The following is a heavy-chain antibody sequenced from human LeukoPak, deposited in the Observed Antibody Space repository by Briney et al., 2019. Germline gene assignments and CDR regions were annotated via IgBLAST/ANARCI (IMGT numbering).Heavy chain of an antibody. CDR3: ARYQLRPWFGEFPYYYYYYMDV. Sequence: GASVKVSCKASGYTFTGYYMHWVRQAPGQGLEWMGWINPNSGGTNYAQKFQSRVTMTRDTSISTAYMELSRLRSDDTAVYYCARYQLRPWFGEFPYYYYYYMDVWGKGTTVTVSS. V-gene: IGHV1-2*02. J-gene: IGHJ6*03. CDR1: GYTFTGYY. D-gene: IGHD3-10*01. CDR2: INPNSGGT.